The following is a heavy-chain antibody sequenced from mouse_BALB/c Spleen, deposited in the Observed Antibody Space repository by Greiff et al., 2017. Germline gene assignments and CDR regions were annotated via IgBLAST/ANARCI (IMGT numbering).Heavy chain of an antibody. Sequence: VQLVESGPGLVAPSQSLSITCTVSGFSLTSYGVHWVRQPPGKGLEWLGVIWAGGSTNYNSALMSRLSISKDNSKSQVFLKMNSLQTDDTAMYYCARDWDYRYDDGAWFAYWGQGTLVTVSA. CDR3: ARDWDYRYDDGAWFAY. J-gene: IGHJ3*01. D-gene: IGHD2-14*01. V-gene: IGHV2-9*02. CDR1: GFSLTSYG. CDR2: IWAGGST.